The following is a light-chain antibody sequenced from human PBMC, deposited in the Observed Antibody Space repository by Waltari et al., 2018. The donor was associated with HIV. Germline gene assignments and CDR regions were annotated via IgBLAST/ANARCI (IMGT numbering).Light chain of an antibody. CDR3: QQRVNWPLT. CDR1: QSISTY. Sequence: EVVLTQSPATLSLSPGERATLSCRASQSISTYLAWYQQKPGQAPRLLVYDASNRATGIPPRFSGRGSGTDFTLTISSLEPEDFAVYYCQQRVNWPLTFGGGTKVEIK. J-gene: IGKJ4*01. V-gene: IGKV3-11*01. CDR2: DAS.